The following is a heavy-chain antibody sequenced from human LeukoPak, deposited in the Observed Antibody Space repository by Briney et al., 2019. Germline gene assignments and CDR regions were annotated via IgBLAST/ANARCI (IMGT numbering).Heavy chain of an antibody. D-gene: IGHD3-3*01. CDR2: IKQDGSEK. Sequence: PGGSLRLSCAASGFTFSSYWMSWVRQAPGKGLEWVANIKQDGSEKYYVDSVKGRFTISRDNAKNSLYLQMNSLRAEDTAVYYCARESGYYTPDYFDYWGRGTLVTVSS. CDR3: ARESGYYTPDYFDY. CDR1: GFTFSSYW. J-gene: IGHJ4*02. V-gene: IGHV3-7*01.